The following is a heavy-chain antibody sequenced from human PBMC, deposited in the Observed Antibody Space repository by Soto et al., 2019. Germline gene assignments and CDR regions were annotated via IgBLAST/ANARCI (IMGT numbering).Heavy chain of an antibody. V-gene: IGHV1-69*13. CDR3: ASASDGYSTWTPTLMRLAEYFQH. J-gene: IGHJ1*01. Sequence: GASVKVSCKASGGTFSNYPISWVRQAPGQGLEWMGGIIPIFGTVNYAQKFQGRVTITADESTSTAYMELSSLRSEDTAVYYCASASDGYSTWTPTLMRLAEYFQHWGQGTLVTVSS. CDR2: IIPIFGTV. CDR1: GGTFSNYP. D-gene: IGHD6-13*01.